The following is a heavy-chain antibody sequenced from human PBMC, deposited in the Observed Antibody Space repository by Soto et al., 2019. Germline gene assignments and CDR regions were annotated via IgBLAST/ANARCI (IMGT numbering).Heavy chain of an antibody. CDR1: GGTFSSYA. J-gene: IGHJ4*02. D-gene: IGHD3-22*01. V-gene: IGHV1-69*13. CDR2: IIPIFGTA. CDR3: ERSYDSSGYYFDY. Sequence: ASVKVSCKASGGTFSSYAISWVRQAPGQGLEWMGGIIPIFGTANYAQKFQGRVTITADESTSTAYMELSSLRSEDTAVYYCERSYDSSGYYFDYWGQGTLVTVSS.